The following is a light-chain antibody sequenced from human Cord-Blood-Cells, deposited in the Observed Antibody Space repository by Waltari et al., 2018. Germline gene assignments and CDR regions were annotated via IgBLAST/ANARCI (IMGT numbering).Light chain of an antibody. CDR2: EGS. Sequence: QSALTQPASVSGSPGQSITISCTGTSSDVGSYNLVSWYQQHPGKAPKLMMYEGSKRRSGVAKRFSGSKAGNTASLTISGLQAEDEADYYCCSYAGSSTVVGGGTKLTVL. V-gene: IGLV2-23*01. J-gene: IGLJ3*02. CDR3: CSYAGSSTV. CDR1: SSDVGSYNL.